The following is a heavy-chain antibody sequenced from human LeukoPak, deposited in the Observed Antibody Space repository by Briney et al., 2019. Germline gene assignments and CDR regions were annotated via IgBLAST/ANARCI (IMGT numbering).Heavy chain of an antibody. J-gene: IGHJ4*02. Sequence: GGSLRLSWAASGFTFDDYGMSWVRQAPGKGLEWVPGINWNGGITAYADSVKGRFTISRDNAKNSLYLQMNSLRAEDTALYYCAKDGGKLWFGELSTFDYWGQGTLVTVSS. D-gene: IGHD3-10*01. CDR3: AKDGGKLWFGELSTFDY. CDR1: GFTFDDYG. V-gene: IGHV3-20*04. CDR2: INWNGGIT.